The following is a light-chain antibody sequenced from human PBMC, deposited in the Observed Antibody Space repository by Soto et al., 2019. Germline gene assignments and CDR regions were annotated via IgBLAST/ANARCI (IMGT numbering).Light chain of an antibody. CDR3: SSYTSFSAPVV. V-gene: IGLV2-14*01. CDR1: SSDVGGYNY. Sequence: QSVLTQPASVSGSPGQSITISCTGTSSDVGGYNYVSWYQQYPSKAPKLMIYEVSNRPSGVSNRFSGSKSGNTASLTISGLQAEDEADYYCSSYTSFSAPVVFGGGTQLTVL. J-gene: IGLJ2*01. CDR2: EVS.